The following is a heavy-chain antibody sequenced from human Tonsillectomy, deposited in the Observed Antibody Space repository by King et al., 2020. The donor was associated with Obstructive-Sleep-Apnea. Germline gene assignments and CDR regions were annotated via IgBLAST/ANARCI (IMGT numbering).Heavy chain of an antibody. J-gene: IGHJ4*02. D-gene: IGHD6-19*01. Sequence: VQLVESGGGVVQPGRSLRLSCAASGFTFSSYAMHWVRQAPGKGLEWVAVISSDGNNKYYADFVKGRFTISRDNSKNTLYLQLNSLRAEDTAVYYCARGTHTTRILVAGNRVLLDYWAQGALVTVPS. CDR1: GFTFSSYA. CDR2: ISSDGNNK. CDR3: ARGTHTTRILVAGNRVLLDY. V-gene: IGHV3-30*04.